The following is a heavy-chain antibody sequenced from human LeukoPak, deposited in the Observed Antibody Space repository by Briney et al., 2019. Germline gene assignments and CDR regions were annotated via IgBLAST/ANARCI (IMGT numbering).Heavy chain of an antibody. Sequence: GGSLRLSCAASGFTFSSYRMNWVRQAPGKGLEWVSSISSSSSYIYYADSVKGRFTISRDNAKNSLYLQMNSLRAEDTAVYYCARAARELRSFDYWGQGTLVTVSS. CDR2: ISSSSSYI. J-gene: IGHJ4*02. CDR3: ARAARELRSFDY. V-gene: IGHV3-21*01. D-gene: IGHD1-26*01. CDR1: GFTFSSYR.